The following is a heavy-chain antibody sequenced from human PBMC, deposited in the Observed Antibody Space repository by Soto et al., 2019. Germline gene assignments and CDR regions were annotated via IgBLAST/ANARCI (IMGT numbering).Heavy chain of an antibody. CDR3: ARGQEGVVATH. Sequence: QVQLQQWGAGLLKPSETLSLNCGVNGGSLSGYYWSWIRQPPEKGLEWIGEIKDGGYTNYSSSLNSRATISSDRSNNQFSLRLNSVTAADTGVYYCARGQEGVVATHWYQGALVTVSS. V-gene: IGHV4-34*01. J-gene: IGHJ4*02. D-gene: IGHD5-12*01. CDR2: IKDGGYT. CDR1: GGSLSGYY.